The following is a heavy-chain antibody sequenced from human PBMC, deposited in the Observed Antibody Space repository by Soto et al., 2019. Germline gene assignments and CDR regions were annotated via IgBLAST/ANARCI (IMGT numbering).Heavy chain of an antibody. V-gene: IGHV4-39*01. D-gene: IGHD4-17*01. Sequence: PSETLSLTCTVSGASIITDNYFWVWIRQSPRRGLELIGSISYSGRTYDNPSLQSRVTISIDASKNQFSLKLTSVTTADTAVYYCARRRASDYGGNHHPYYFDRWGQGALVTVSP. J-gene: IGHJ4*02. CDR3: ARRRASDYGGNHHPYYFDR. CDR2: ISYSGRT. CDR1: GASIITDNYF.